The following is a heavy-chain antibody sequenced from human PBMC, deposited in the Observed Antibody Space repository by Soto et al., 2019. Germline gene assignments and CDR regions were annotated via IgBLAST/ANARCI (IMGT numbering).Heavy chain of an antibody. V-gene: IGHV3-30*18. Sequence: GGSLRLSCAASGFTFSSYGMHWVRQAPGKGLEWVAVISYDGSNKYYADSVKGRFTISRDNSKNTLYLQMNSLRAEDTAVYYCAKDPSGRITDTNWFDPWGQGTLVTVSS. CDR3: AKDPSGRITDTNWFDP. CDR1: GFTFSSYG. D-gene: IGHD1-26*01. J-gene: IGHJ5*02. CDR2: ISYDGSNK.